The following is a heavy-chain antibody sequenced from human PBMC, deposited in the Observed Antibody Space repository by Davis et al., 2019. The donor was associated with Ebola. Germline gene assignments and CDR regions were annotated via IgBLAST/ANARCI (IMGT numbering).Heavy chain of an antibody. J-gene: IGHJ4*02. D-gene: IGHD5-18*01. CDR2: LGTSADT. CDR3: AKEGASGYSYGYGGY. Sequence: PGGSLRLSCAASGFVFRNYVMSWVRQAPGKGLEWVSTLGTSADTYYADSVKGRFTISRDNSKNTLYLQMNSLRAEDTAVYYCAKEGASGYSYGYGGYWGQGTLVTVSS. V-gene: IGHV3-23*01. CDR1: GFVFRNYV.